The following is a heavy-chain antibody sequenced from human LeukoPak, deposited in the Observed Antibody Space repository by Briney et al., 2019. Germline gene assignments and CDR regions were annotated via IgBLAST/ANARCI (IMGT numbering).Heavy chain of an antibody. V-gene: IGHV4-30-2*01. J-gene: IGHJ2*01. CDR3: ARGFHYGDYGVYFDL. D-gene: IGHD4-17*01. CDR2: IYHSGST. CDR1: GGSISSGGYS. Sequence: SQTLSLTCAVSGGSISSGGYSWSWIRQPPGKGLEWIGYIYHSGSTYYNPSLKSRVTISVDGSKNQFSLKLSSVTAADTAVYYCARGFHYGDYGVYFDLWGRGTLVTVSS.